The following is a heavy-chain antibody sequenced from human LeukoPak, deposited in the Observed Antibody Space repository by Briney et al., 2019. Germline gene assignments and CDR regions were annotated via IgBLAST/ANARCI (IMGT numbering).Heavy chain of an antibody. Sequence: PSETLSLTCTVSGDSISSYYWSWIRQPPGKGLEWIGYMYYSGSTNYNPSPKSRVTISVDTSKNQFSLKLSSVTAADTAVYYCARGIIVGATWGENYNCFDPWGQGTLVTVSS. V-gene: IGHV4-59*01. CDR3: ARGIIVGATWGENYNCFDP. D-gene: IGHD1-26*01. J-gene: IGHJ5*02. CDR1: GDSISSYY. CDR2: MYYSGST.